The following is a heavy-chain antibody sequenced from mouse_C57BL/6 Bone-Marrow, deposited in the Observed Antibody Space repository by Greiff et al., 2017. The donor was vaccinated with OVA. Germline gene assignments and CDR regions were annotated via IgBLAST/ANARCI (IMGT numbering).Heavy chain of an antibody. D-gene: IGHD2-1*01. CDR3: ARIYYGNCYAMDY. Sequence: VQLQQSGAELVRPGTSVKMSCKASGYTFTNYWIGWAKQRPGHGLEWIGDIYPGGGYTNYNEKFKGKATLTADKSSSTAYMQFSSLTSEDSAIYYGARIYYGNCYAMDYWGQGTSVTVSA. V-gene: IGHV1-63*01. CDR2: IYPGGGYT. J-gene: IGHJ4*01. CDR1: GYTFTNYW.